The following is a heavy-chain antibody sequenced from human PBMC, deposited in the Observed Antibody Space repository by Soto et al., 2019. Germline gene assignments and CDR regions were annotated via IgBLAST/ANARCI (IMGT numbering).Heavy chain of an antibody. J-gene: IGHJ4*02. CDR2: ISSSSSYI. Sequence: GGSLRLSCAASGFTFSSYSMNWVRQAPGKGLEWVSSISSSSSYIYYADSVKGRFTISRDNAKNSLYLQMNSLRAEDTAVYYCARDLHRFGVAIFSGTPGYWGQGTLVTVSS. V-gene: IGHV3-21*01. CDR1: GFTFSSYS. D-gene: IGHD3-3*01. CDR3: ARDLHRFGVAIFSGTPGY.